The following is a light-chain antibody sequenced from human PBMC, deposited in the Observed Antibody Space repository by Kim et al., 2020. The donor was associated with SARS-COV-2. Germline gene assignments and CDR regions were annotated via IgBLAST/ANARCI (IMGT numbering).Light chain of an antibody. Sequence: PGQSATKSCTGTSSDVCVYNYVSWYQQHPGKAPKLMIYDVSKRPSGVPDRFSGSKSDNTASLTISGLQAEDEADYYCCSYADTSVVFGGGTQLTVL. CDR3: CSYADTSVV. V-gene: IGLV2-11*03. CDR1: SSDVCVYNY. J-gene: IGLJ2*01. CDR2: DVS.